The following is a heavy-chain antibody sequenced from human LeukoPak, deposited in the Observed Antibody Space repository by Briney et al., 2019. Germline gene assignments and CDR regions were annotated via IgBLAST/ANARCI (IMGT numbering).Heavy chain of an antibody. J-gene: IGHJ4*02. Sequence: QPGGDLSLSCAASGFIFSNYWMHWVRQAPGKGLVWVSRVNNDGSSTTYADSVKGRFTISRDNAKNTLYLQMNSLRAEDTAVYYCAKGGLRVTDYWGQGTLVTVSS. V-gene: IGHV3-74*03. CDR2: VNNDGSST. CDR3: AKGGLRVTDY. CDR1: GFIFSNYW. D-gene: IGHD5/OR15-5a*01.